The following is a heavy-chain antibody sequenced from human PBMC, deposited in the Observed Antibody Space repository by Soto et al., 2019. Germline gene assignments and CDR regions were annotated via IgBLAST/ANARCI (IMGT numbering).Heavy chain of an antibody. D-gene: IGHD3-9*01. Sequence: EVQLVESGGGLVQPGGSLRLSCAASGFTVSSNYMSWVRQAPGKGLEWVSVIYSGGSTYYADSVKGRFTISRDNSKNTLYLQMNSLRAEDTAVYYCARDVRYDILTGYYHDAFDIWGQGTMVTVSS. J-gene: IGHJ3*02. CDR1: GFTVSSNY. CDR3: ARDVRYDILTGYYHDAFDI. V-gene: IGHV3-66*01. CDR2: IYSGGST.